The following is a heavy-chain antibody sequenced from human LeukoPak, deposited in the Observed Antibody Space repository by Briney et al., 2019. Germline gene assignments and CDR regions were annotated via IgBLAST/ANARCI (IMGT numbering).Heavy chain of an antibody. D-gene: IGHD1-7*01. CDR2: IYYSGST. CDR1: GGSISSHY. Sequence: SETLSLTCTVSGGSISSHYWNWIRQPPGKGLEWIGYIYYSGSTNYNPSLKSRVTISVDTSKNQFSLKLSSVTAADTAVYYCARGQLRGWFDPWGQGTLVTVSS. J-gene: IGHJ5*02. V-gene: IGHV4-59*11. CDR3: ARGQLRGWFDP.